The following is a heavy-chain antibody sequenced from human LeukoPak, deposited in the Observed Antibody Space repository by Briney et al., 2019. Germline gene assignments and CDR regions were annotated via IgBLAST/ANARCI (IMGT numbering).Heavy chain of an antibody. CDR2: IYSSGST. D-gene: IGHD1-1*01. V-gene: IGHV4-59*01. J-gene: IGHJ4*02. CDR3: ARVGDWNELVY. CDR1: GGSISGYY. Sequence: SETLSLTCTVSGGSISGYYWSWIRQPPGKGLEWIGYIYSSGSTNYNPSLKSRVTIIVDTSKNQFSLKLSSVTAADTAVYYCARVGDWNELVYCGQGTLVTVSS.